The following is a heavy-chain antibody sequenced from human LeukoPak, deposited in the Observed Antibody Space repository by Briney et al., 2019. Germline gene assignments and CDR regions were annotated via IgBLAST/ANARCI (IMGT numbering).Heavy chain of an antibody. D-gene: IGHD2-21*02. CDR3: AKDGVTEAFDY. J-gene: IGHJ4*02. CDR1: GFTLSSYG. CDR2: ISYDGSNK. Sequence: GGSLRLSCAASGFTLSSYGMHWVRQAPGKGLEWVAVISYDGSNKYYADSVKGRFTISRDNSKNTLYLQMNSLRAEDTAVYYCAKDGVTEAFDYWGQGTLVTVSS. V-gene: IGHV3-30*18.